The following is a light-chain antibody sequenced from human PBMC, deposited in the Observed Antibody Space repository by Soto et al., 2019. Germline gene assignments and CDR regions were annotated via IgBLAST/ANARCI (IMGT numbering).Light chain of an antibody. V-gene: IGKV3-15*01. CDR1: QSVSSN. Sequence: EMVMTQSPATLSVSPGERATLSCRASQSVSSNLAWYQQKPGQAPRLLIYGASTRAGGVPARFSGGGSGTEFTLTITSLQSEDFAVYYCQQRSNWLITFGQGTRLEIK. CDR2: GAS. J-gene: IGKJ5*01. CDR3: QQRSNWLIT.